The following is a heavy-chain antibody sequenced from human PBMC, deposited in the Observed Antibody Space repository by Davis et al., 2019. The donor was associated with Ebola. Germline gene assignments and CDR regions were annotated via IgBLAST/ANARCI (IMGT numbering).Heavy chain of an antibody. CDR1: GYTFSSYD. V-gene: IGHV1-2*06. J-gene: IGHJ5*02. CDR3: ARDGVDLLNWFDP. D-gene: IGHD2-21*02. Sequence: ASVQVSCKASGYTFSSYDIHWVRQAPGQGLEWMGRTNPNSGGANYAPKFQARITMVTDTSINTAYMELSGLRSDDTAIYYCARDGVDLLNWFDPWGQGTLVTVSS. CDR2: TNPNSGGA.